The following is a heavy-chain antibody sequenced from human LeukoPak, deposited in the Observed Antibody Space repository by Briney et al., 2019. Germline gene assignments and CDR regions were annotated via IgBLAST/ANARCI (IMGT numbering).Heavy chain of an antibody. CDR3: AKDRAYGSGIPGY. J-gene: IGHJ4*02. CDR1: RFTFSSYA. CDR2: ISGSGGST. D-gene: IGHD3-10*01. Sequence: GGSLRLSCAASRFTFSSYAMSWVRQAPGKGLEWVSAISGSGGSTYYADSVKGRFTISRDNSKNTLYLQMNSLRAEDTAVYYCAKDRAYGSGIPGYWGQGTLVTVSS. V-gene: IGHV3-23*01.